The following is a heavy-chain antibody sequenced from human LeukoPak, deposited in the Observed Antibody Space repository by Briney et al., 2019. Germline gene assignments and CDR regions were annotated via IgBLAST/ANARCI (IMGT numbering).Heavy chain of an antibody. CDR1: GFTFRNYW. CDR3: ARHPNSNWDY. CDR2: INEGGNEK. D-gene: IGHD6-13*01. J-gene: IGHJ4*02. Sequence: GGSLRLSCAASGFTFRNYWMSWARQVPGKGLEWVVNINEGGNEKNYVDSVKGRFTASRDNAQNSLYLQMNSLRVEDTAVYYCARHPNSNWDYWGQGTLVTVSS. V-gene: IGHV3-7*03.